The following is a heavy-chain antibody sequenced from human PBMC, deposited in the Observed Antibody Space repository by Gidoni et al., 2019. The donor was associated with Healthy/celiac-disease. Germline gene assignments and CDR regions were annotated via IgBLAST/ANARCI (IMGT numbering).Heavy chain of an antibody. V-gene: IGHV4-34*01. Sequence: QVQLQQWGAGLLKPSETLSLTCAVYGGSFSGYYWSWIRQLPGKGLEWNGEINHSGSTNDNPTIKSRITISVDTSKKQFSLELNSVIDSGAAGYYVATGGSYSSGGSFDYWGQGTLVTVSS. CDR3: ATGGSYSSGGSFDY. CDR1: GGSFSGYY. CDR2: INHSGST. D-gene: IGHD1-26*01. J-gene: IGHJ4*02.